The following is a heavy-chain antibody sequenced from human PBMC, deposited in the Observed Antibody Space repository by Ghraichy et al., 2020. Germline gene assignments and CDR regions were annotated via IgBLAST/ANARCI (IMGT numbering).Heavy chain of an antibody. Sequence: GESLNISCAASGFTFSSYGMHWVRQAPGKGLEWVAVISYDGSNKYYADSVKGRFTISRDNSKNTLYLQMNSLRAEDTAVYYCAKDHGSGDEQGGAFDIWGQGTMVTVSS. CDR3: AKDHGSGDEQGGAFDI. V-gene: IGHV3-30*18. D-gene: IGHD3-10*01. J-gene: IGHJ3*02. CDR2: ISYDGSNK. CDR1: GFTFSSYG.